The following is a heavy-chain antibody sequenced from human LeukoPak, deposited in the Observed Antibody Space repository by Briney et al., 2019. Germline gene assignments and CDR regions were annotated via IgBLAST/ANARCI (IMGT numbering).Heavy chain of an antibody. Sequence: PSETLSLTCTVSGGSISSYYWSWIRQPPGKGLEWIGYIYYSGSTNYNPSLKSRVTISLDTSKNQFSLKLSSVTAADTAVYYCARETKQWLVRGHDVDYWGQGTLVTVSS. D-gene: IGHD6-19*01. CDR1: GGSISSYY. CDR2: IYYSGST. V-gene: IGHV4-59*01. J-gene: IGHJ4*02. CDR3: ARETKQWLVRGHDVDY.